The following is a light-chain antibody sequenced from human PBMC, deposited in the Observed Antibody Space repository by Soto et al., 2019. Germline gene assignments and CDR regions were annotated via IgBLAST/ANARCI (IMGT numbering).Light chain of an antibody. CDR3: QSYDSSNHVV. CDR2: EDN. J-gene: IGLJ2*01. Sequence: NFMLTQPHSVSESPGKTVTISCTGSSGSIASNYVQWYQQRPDSAPTTVIYEDNQRPSGVPDRFSGSIDSSSNSASLTISGLKTEDEADYYCQSYDSSNHVVFGGGTKVTVL. V-gene: IGLV6-57*02. CDR1: SGSIASNY.